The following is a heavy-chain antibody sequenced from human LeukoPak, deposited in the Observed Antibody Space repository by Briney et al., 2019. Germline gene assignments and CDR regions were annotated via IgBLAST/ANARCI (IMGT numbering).Heavy chain of an antibody. CDR1: GGTFSSYA. J-gene: IGHJ6*02. CDR3: ARGSSGWYRTYYYYYYGMDV. V-gene: IGHV1-69*13. CDR2: IIPIFGTA. Sequence: ASVKVSCKASGGTFSSYAISWVRQAPGQGLEWMGGIIPIFGTANYAQKFQGRVTITADESTSTAYMELSSLRSEDTAVYYCARGSSGWYRTYYYYYYGMDVWGQGTTVTVSS. D-gene: IGHD6-19*01.